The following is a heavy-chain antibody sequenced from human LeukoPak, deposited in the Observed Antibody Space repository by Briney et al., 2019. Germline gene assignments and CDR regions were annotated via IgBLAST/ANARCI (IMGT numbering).Heavy chain of an antibody. D-gene: IGHD1-7*01. Sequence: GGSLRLFCAASGFSFSNYAMNWVRQAPGKGLEWVSVISGNGASTYYADSVKGRFTISRDNSKNTLYLQMNSLRAEDTALYYCAKDLNFLAFDIWGQGTMVTVSS. CDR3: AKDLNFLAFDI. V-gene: IGHV3-23*01. CDR1: GFSFSNYA. CDR2: ISGNGAST. J-gene: IGHJ3*02.